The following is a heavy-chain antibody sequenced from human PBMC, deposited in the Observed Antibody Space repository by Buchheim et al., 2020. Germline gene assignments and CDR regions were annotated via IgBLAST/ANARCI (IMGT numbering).Heavy chain of an antibody. CDR3: AKDRELHFDY. J-gene: IGHJ4*02. Sequence: QVQLVESGGGVVQPGRSLRLSCAASGFTFSSYAMHWVRQAPGKGLEWVAVISYDGSNKYYADSVKGRFTISRDNSKNTLYLQMNSLRAEDTAVYYCAKDRELHFDYWGQGTL. CDR1: GFTFSSYA. CDR2: ISYDGSNK. V-gene: IGHV3-30*04. D-gene: IGHD1-26*01.